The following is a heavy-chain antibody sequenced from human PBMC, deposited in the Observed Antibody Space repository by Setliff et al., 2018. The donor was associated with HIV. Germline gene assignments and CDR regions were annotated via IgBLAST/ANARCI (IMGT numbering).Heavy chain of an antibody. CDR1: GVTLYNNY. V-gene: IGHV3-72*01. Sequence: GGSLRLSCAASGVTLYNNYMAWVRQAPGKGLEWVGRSRNKGNSYTTEYAASVKGRFTISRDDSTNSVHLQMNSLRTEDTAVYFCVRLDSSGCLESWGQGTLVTVSS. J-gene: IGHJ5*02. CDR3: VRLDSSGCLES. CDR2: SRNKGNSYTT. D-gene: IGHD3-22*01.